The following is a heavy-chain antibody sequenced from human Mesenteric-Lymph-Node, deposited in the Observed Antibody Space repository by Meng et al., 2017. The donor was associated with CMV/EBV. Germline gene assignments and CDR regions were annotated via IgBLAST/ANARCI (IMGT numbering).Heavy chain of an antibody. CDR3: ARGRNYDILTGYNDY. V-gene: IGHV7-4-1*02. CDR2: INTNTGNP. Sequence: SGYTFTSYDRKWVRQAPGQGLEWMGWINTNTGNPTYAQGFTGRFVFSLDTSVSTAYLQISSLKAEDTAVYYCARGRNYDILTGYNDYWGQGTLVTVSS. J-gene: IGHJ4*02. CDR1: GYTFTSYD. D-gene: IGHD3-9*01.